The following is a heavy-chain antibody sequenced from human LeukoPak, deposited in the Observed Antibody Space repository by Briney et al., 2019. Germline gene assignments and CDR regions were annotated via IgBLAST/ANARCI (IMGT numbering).Heavy chain of an antibody. CDR3: ARDYYGSGSSFPNWFDP. J-gene: IGHJ5*02. Sequence: SETLSLTCTVSGGSISSYYWSWIRQPPGKGLEWIGYIYYSGSTNYNPSLKSRVTISVDTSKNQFSLKLSSVTAADTAVYYCARDYYGSGSSFPNWFDPWGQGTLVTVSS. CDR1: GGSISSYY. CDR2: IYYSGST. V-gene: IGHV4-59*01. D-gene: IGHD3-10*01.